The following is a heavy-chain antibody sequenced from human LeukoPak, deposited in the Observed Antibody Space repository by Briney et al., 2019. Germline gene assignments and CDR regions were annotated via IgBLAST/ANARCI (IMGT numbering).Heavy chain of an antibody. CDR2: ISGSGGST. Sequence: GGSLRLSCAASGFTFSSYAMSWVRQAPGKGLEWVSAISGSGGSTYYADSVKGRFTISRDNSKNTLYLQMNSLRAEDTAVYYCAKVYCSSTSCFSWGGYYYYYMDVWGKGTTVTVSS. V-gene: IGHV3-23*01. CDR3: AKVYCSSTSCFSWGGYYYYYMDV. D-gene: IGHD2-2*01. CDR1: GFTFSSYA. J-gene: IGHJ6*03.